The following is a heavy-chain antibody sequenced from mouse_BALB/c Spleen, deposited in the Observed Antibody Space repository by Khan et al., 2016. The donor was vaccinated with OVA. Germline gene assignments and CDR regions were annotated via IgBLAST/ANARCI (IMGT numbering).Heavy chain of an antibody. CDR1: GYSFTSYY. CDR3: TRHGYVAWFTY. J-gene: IGHJ3*01. Sequence: EVQLQESGPGLMKPGASVKISCKASGYSFTSYYIHWIMQSHGKSLEWIGYIDPFSGGITYNQKFKGKATLTVDKSSSTAYIYFSNLTSEDSAVYYCTRHGYVAWFTYWGQGTLVTVSA. D-gene: IGHD2-2*01. CDR2: IDPFSGGI. V-gene: IGHV1S135*01.